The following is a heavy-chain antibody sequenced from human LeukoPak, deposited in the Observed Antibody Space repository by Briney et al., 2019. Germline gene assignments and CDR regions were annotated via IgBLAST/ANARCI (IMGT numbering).Heavy chain of an antibody. D-gene: IGHD4/OR15-4a*01. J-gene: IGHJ4*02. CDR3: ARSSETMAAEYFDY. V-gene: IGHV1-18*01. Sequence: GASVKVSCKASGYTFTSYGISWVRQAPGQGLEWMGWISAYNGNTNYAQKLQSRVTMTTDTSTSTAYMELRSLRSDDTAVYYCARSSETMAAEYFDYWGQGTLVTVSS. CDR2: ISAYNGNT. CDR1: GYTFTSYG.